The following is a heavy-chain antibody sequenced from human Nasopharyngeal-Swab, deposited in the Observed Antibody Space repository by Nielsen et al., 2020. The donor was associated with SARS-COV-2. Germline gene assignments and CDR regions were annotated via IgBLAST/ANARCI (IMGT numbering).Heavy chain of an antibody. V-gene: IGHV3-48*03. CDR3: ARARIGDYYDSSGLDY. CDR1: GFTFSSYE. D-gene: IGHD3-22*01. CDR2: ISSSGSTI. J-gene: IGHJ4*02. Sequence: GESLKISCAASGFTFSSYEMNWVRQAPGKGLEWVSYISSSGSTIYYADSVKGRFTISRDNAKNSLYLQMNRLRAEDTAVYYCARARIGDYYDSSGLDYWGQGTLVTVSS.